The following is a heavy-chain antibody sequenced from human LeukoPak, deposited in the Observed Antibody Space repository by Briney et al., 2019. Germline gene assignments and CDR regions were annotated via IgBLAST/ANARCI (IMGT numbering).Heavy chain of an antibody. J-gene: IGHJ5*02. CDR2: INANSGGT. V-gene: IGHV1-2*02. D-gene: IGHD3-10*01. CDR3: ARGSGSPWFDL. CDR1: GYTFTGNY. Sequence: ASVKVSCKASGYTFTGNYMHWVQQAPGQGLEWMGWINANSGGTKYAQKFQGRVTMTRDTSISTAYMELSSLRSDDTAVYYCARGSGSPWFDLWGQGTLVTVSS.